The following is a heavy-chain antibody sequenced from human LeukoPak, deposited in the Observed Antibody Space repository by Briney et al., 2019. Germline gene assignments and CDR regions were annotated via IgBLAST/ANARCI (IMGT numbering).Heavy chain of an antibody. V-gene: IGHV1-2*02. Sequence: ASVKVSCKASGYTFTGYYMHWVRQAPGQGLEWMGWINPNSGGTNYAQKLQGRVTMTRDTSISTAYMELSRLRSDDTAVYYCARVQRSSVVVAAPLYYWGQGTLVTVSS. CDR1: GYTFTGYY. D-gene: IGHD2-15*01. J-gene: IGHJ4*02. CDR2: INPNSGGT. CDR3: ARVQRSSVVVAAPLYY.